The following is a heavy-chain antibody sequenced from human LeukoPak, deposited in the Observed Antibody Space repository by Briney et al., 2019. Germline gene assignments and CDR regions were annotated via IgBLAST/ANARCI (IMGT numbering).Heavy chain of an antibody. Sequence: PGGSLRLSCAASGFTFSSYAMHWVRQAPGKGLEYVSAISSNGGRTYYANSVKGRFTISRDNSKNTLYLQMGSLRAEDMAVYYCAVLGATIHWGQGTLVTVSS. CDR2: ISSNGGRT. J-gene: IGHJ4*02. D-gene: IGHD1-26*01. CDR3: AVLGATIH. V-gene: IGHV3-64*01. CDR1: GFTFSSYA.